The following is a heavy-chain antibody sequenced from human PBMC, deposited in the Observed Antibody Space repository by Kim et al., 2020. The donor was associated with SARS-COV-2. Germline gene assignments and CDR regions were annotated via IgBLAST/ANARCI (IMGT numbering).Heavy chain of an antibody. CDR1: GFTFGSYG. Sequence: GGSLRLSCAASGFTFGSYGMNWVRQAPGKGLEWVSIISGNSGSTDYADSVKGRFTISRDNAKNSLYLQMNSLRAEDTAVYYCARKGEGDSWVVVYWGQGT. V-gene: IGHV3-23*01. CDR2: ISGNSGST. CDR3: ARKGEGDSWVVVY. D-gene: IGHD2-15*01. J-gene: IGHJ4*02.